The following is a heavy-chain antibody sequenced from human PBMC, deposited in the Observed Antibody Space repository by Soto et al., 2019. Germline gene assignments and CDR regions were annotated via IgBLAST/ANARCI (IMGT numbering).Heavy chain of an antibody. CDR1: GYTFTSYG. J-gene: IGHJ6*02. D-gene: IGHD2-2*01. Sequence: ASVKVSCKASGYTFTSYGISWVRQAPGQGLEWMGWISAYNGNTNYAQKLQGRVTMTTDTSTSTAYMELRSLRSDDTAVYYCALGYCSSTSCSRPPYYYYYGMDVWGQGTTVTV. V-gene: IGHV1-18*04. CDR2: ISAYNGNT. CDR3: ALGYCSSTSCSRPPYYYYYGMDV.